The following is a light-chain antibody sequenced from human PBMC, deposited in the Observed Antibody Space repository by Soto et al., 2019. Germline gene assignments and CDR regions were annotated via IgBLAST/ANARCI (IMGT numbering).Light chain of an antibody. J-gene: IGLJ1*01. V-gene: IGLV2-8*01. CDR2: EVN. CDR3: SSYAGRRNV. CDR1: SSDVGGYNY. Sequence: QSALTQPPSASGAPGQSGAISCTGTSSDVGGYNYVSWYQQHPGKAPNLMIYEVNQRPSGVPDRFSGSKSGNTASLTVSGLQAEDEADYYCSSYAGRRNVFGTGTKVTVL.